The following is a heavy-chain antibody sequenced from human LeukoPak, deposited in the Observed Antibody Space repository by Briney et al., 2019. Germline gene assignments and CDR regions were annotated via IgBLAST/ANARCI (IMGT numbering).Heavy chain of an antibody. J-gene: IGHJ4*02. V-gene: IGHV1-2*06. Sequence: ASVKVSCKASGYTFTGYYMHWLRQAPGQGLEWMGRINPNSGGTNYAQKFQGRVTMTRDTSISTAYMELSRLRSDDTAVYYCARVGTSWVREEDYWGQGTLVTVSS. CDR1: GYTFTGYY. CDR2: INPNSGGT. CDR3: ARVGTSWVREEDY. D-gene: IGHD3-10*01.